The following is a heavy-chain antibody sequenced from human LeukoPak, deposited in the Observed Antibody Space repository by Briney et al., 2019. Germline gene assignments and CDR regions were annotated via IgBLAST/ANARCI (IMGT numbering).Heavy chain of an antibody. J-gene: IGHJ4*02. Sequence: GGALEISWKGAGSGFTSYWIGGGRQMPGKGLEGRGIIYPDDSDTRYSPSFQGQVTISADKSISTAYLQWSSLKASDTAMYYCARERSSQGYFDFWGQGTLVTVSS. CDR1: GSGFTSYW. CDR2: IYPDDSDT. V-gene: IGHV5-51*01. CDR3: ARERSSQGYFDF. D-gene: IGHD6-6*01.